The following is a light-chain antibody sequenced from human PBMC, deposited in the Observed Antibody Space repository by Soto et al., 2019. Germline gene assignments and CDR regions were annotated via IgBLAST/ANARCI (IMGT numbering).Light chain of an antibody. CDR2: GAS. J-gene: IGKJ1*01. CDR1: QSVSNNY. V-gene: IGKV3-20*01. CDR3: QQYGTSPRT. Sequence: ESVLTQSPGTLSVSPGERATLSCRASQSVSNNYLAWYQQKPGQAPRLLIYGASNRATGIPDRFSGSGSGTDFTLTISRLEPEDFAVYYCQQYGTSPRTFGQGTKVDIK.